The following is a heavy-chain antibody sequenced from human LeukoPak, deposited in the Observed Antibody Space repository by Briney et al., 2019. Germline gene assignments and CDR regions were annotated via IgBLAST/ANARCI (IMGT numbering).Heavy chain of an antibody. CDR1: GFTVSSNY. CDR2: IYSGGST. D-gene: IGHD2-2*01. J-gene: IGHJ4*02. Sequence: GGSLRLSCAASGFTVSSNYMSWVRQAPGKGLEWVSVIYSGGSTYYADSVKGRFTISRDNSKNTLYLQMNSLRAEDTAVYYCARVIRILGTYQLPFGGFDYWGQGTLVTVSS. V-gene: IGHV3-53*01. CDR3: ARVIRILGTYQLPFGGFDY.